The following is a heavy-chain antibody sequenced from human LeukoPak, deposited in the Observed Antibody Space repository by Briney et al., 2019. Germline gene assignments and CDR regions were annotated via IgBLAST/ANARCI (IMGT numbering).Heavy chain of an antibody. CDR2: IIGIGGST. CDR1: GFTFNNYD. CDR3: AKGTYYYDSSGYYGGYYFDY. Sequence: GGSLRLSCAVSGFTFNNYDMSWVRQAPGKGLEWVSTIIGIGGSTYYADSVKGRFTISRDNSKNTLYLQMNSLRAEDTAVYYCAKGTYYYDSSGYYGGYYFDYWGQGTLVTVSS. V-gene: IGHV3-23*01. J-gene: IGHJ4*02. D-gene: IGHD3-22*01.